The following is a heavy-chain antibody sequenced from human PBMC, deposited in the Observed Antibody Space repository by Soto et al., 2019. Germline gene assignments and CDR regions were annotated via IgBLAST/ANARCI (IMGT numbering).Heavy chain of an antibody. CDR3: ASRPHYCSGGGCYDY. V-gene: IGHV3-23*01. Sequence: PGGSLRLSCAASGFTFSSYAMSWVRQAPGKGLEWVSAISGSGGNTYYADSVKGRFTISRDNSKNTLYLQMNSLRAEDTALYYCASRPHYCSGGGCYDYWGQGTLVTVSS. D-gene: IGHD2-15*01. CDR2: ISGSGGNT. J-gene: IGHJ4*02. CDR1: GFTFSSYA.